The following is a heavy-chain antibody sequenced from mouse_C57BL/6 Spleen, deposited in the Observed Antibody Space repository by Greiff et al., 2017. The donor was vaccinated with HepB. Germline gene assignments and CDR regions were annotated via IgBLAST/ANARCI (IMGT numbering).Heavy chain of an antibody. CDR1: GYAFSSSW. CDR2: IYPGDGDT. CDR3: ARRDSNYYYFDY. D-gene: IGHD2-5*01. J-gene: IGHJ2*01. Sequence: QVQLQQPGPELVKPGASVKISCKASGYAFSSSWMNWVKQRPGKGLEWIGRIYPGDGDTNYNGKFKGKATLTADKSSSTAYMQLSSLTSEDSAVYFCARRDSNYYYFDYWGQGTTLTVSS. V-gene: IGHV1-82*01.